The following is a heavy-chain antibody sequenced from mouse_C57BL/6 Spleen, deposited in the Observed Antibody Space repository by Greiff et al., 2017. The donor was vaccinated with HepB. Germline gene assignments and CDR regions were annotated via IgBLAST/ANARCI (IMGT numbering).Heavy chain of an antibody. D-gene: IGHD1-1*01. CDR2: INPGSGGT. CDR3: ARGGSITTVVARDY. Sequence: VKLQQSGAELVRPGTSVKVSCKASGYAFTNYLIEWVKQRPGQGLEWIGVINPGSGGTNYNEKFKGKATLTADKSSSTAYMQLSSLTSEDSAVYFCARGGSITTVVARDYWGQGTTLTVSS. CDR1: GYAFTNYL. V-gene: IGHV1-54*01. J-gene: IGHJ2*01.